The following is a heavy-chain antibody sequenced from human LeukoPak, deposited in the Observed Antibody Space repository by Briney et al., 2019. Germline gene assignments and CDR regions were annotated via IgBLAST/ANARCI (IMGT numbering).Heavy chain of an antibody. V-gene: IGHV3-30*18. CDR3: AKMSSSSKWYFDY. CDR1: GFTFSSYG. J-gene: IGHJ4*02. CDR2: ISYDGSNK. D-gene: IGHD6-6*01. Sequence: GGSLRLSCAASGFTFSSYGMHWVRQAPGKGLEWVAVISYDGSNKYYADSVKGRFTISRDNSKNTLYLQMNSLRAEDTAVYYCAKMSSSSKWYFDYWGRGTLVTVSS.